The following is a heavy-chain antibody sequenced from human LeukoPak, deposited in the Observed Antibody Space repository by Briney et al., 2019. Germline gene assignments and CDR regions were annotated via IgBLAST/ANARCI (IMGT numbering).Heavy chain of an antibody. V-gene: IGHV4-39*07. CDR3: ARAPTFGYWFDP. CDR1: GGSISSSSYY. Sequence: SETLSLTRTVSGGSISSSSYYWGWIRQPPGKGLEWIGSIYYSGVSYYNPSLKSRVTMSVDTSKNLFSLKLNSVTAADTAVYYCARAPTFGYWFDPWGQGTLVTVSS. D-gene: IGHD3-10*02. CDR2: IYYSGVS. J-gene: IGHJ5*02.